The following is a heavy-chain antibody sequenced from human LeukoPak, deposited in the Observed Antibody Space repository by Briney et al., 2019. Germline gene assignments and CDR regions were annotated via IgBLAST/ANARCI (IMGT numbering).Heavy chain of an antibody. D-gene: IGHD3-10*01. J-gene: IGHJ5*02. CDR1: GYSISSGYY. Sequence: PSETLSLTCTVSGYSISSGYYWGWIRQPPGKGLEWIGSIYHSGSTYYNPSLKSRVTISVDTSKNQFSPKLSSVTAADTAVYYCARDVGLSGGYLHNWFDPWGQGTLVTVSS. V-gene: IGHV4-38-2*02. CDR3: ARDVGLSGGYLHNWFDP. CDR2: IYHSGST.